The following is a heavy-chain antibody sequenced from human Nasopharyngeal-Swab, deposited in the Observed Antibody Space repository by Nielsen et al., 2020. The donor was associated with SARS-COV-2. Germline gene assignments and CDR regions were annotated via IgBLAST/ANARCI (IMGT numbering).Heavy chain of an antibody. CDR3: VRLDILTGYYPPYNYYGMDV. D-gene: IGHD3-9*01. CDR1: GFTFTTYW. J-gene: IGHJ6*02. V-gene: IGHV3-7*01. Sequence: GESLKISCAASGFTFTTYWMTWVRQAPGKGLEWVANIQQDGIVKDYVDSVKGRFTISRDNAKNSLYLQMNSLRAEDSAVYYCVRLDILTGYYPPYNYYGMDVWGQGTTVTVSS. CDR2: IQQDGIVK.